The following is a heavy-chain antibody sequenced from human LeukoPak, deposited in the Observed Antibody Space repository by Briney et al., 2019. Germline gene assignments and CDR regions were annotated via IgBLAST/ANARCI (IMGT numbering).Heavy chain of an antibody. CDR2: INPSDGST. V-gene: IGHV1-46*01. J-gene: IGHJ4*02. Sequence: ASVKVSCKASGYTFTSYYMHWVRQAPGQGLEWMGIINPSDGSTSYAQKFQGRVTMTRDTSTSTVYMELSSLRSEDTAVYYCARDLWAYYDSSGYEFDYWGQGTLVTVSS. CDR3: ARDLWAYYDSSGYEFDY. CDR1: GYTFTSYY. D-gene: IGHD3-22*01.